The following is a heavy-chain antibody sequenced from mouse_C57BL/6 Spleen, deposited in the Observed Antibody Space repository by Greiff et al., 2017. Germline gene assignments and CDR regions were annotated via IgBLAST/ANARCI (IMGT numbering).Heavy chain of an antibody. Sequence: QVHVKQSGAELAKPGASVKLSCKASGYTFTSYWMHWVKQRPGQGLEWIGYINPSSGYTKYNQKFKDKATLTADKSSSTAYMQLSSLTYEDSAVYYCASGEDYYAMDYWGQGTSVTLSS. CDR2: INPSSGYT. D-gene: IGHD2-13*01. CDR1: GYTFTSYW. J-gene: IGHJ4*01. V-gene: IGHV1-7*01. CDR3: ASGEDYYAMDY.